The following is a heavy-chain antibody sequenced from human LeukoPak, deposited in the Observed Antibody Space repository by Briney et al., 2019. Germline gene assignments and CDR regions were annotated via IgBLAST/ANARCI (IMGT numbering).Heavy chain of an antibody. CDR3: ARASISAAGPALIDY. CDR1: GYTFTSYA. V-gene: IGHV1-3*03. J-gene: IGHJ4*02. D-gene: IGHD6-19*01. Sequence: ASVKVSCKASGYTFTSYAMHWVRQAPGQRLEWMGWINAGNGNTKYSQEFQGRVTITRDTSASTAYMELSSLRSEDMAVYYCARASISAAGPALIDYWGQGTLVTVSS. CDR2: INAGNGNT.